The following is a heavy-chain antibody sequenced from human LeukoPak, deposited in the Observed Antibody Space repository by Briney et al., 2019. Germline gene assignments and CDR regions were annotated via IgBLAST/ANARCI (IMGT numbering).Heavy chain of an antibody. Sequence: NHGESLKISCKGSGYSFTSYWIGWVRQMPGKGLEWMGIIYPGDSDTRYSPSFQGQVTISADKSISTAYLQWSSLKASDTAMYYCVRRKLLFAGGFDPWGQGTLVTVSS. CDR3: VRRKLLFAGGFDP. D-gene: IGHD3-10*01. CDR2: IYPGDSDT. J-gene: IGHJ5*02. CDR1: GYSFTSYW. V-gene: IGHV5-51*01.